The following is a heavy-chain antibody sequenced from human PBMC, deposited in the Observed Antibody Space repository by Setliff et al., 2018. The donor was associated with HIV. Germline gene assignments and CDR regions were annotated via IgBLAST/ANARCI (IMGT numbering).Heavy chain of an antibody. CDR2: IFSSGST. CDR3: ARDPVITMMVGPKFYFDY. D-gene: IGHD3-22*01. V-gene: IGHV4-4*07. J-gene: IGHJ4*02. Sequence: PSETLSLTCTVSGGSISSYYWSWIRQPAGKGLEWIGRIFSSGSTSYNSSLKSRVTTSVDTSKNQFSLRLTSVTAADTAVYYCARDPVITMMVGPKFYFDYWGQGILVTVSS. CDR1: GGSISSYY.